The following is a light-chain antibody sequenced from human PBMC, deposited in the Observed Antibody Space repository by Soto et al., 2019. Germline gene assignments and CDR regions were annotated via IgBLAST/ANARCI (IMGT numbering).Light chain of an antibody. V-gene: IGKV1-39*01. CDR2: AAS. Sequence: DIQMTQSPSSLSASVGDRVTITCRASQSISSKLNWYQQRPGKVPNLLIYAASSLQSGVPSRFSGSGSGTDFTLTISSLQREDFATYYCQQSYSVPITFGQGTRLEIK. J-gene: IGKJ5*01. CDR1: QSISSK. CDR3: QQSYSVPIT.